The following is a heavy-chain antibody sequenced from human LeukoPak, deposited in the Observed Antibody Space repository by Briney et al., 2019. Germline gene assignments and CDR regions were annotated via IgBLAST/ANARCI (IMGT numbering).Heavy chain of an antibody. J-gene: IGHJ6*04. D-gene: IGHD3-10*01. CDR3: AKDAAKWFGDSYYYYYGMDV. CDR1: GFTFSSYG. CDR2: ISYDGSNK. V-gene: IGHV3-30*18. Sequence: GGSLRLSCAASGFTFSSYGMHWVRQAPGKGLEWVAVISYDGSNKYYADSVKGRFTISRDNSKNTLYLQMNGLRAEDTAVYYCAKDAAKWFGDSYYYYYGMDVWGKGTTVTVSS.